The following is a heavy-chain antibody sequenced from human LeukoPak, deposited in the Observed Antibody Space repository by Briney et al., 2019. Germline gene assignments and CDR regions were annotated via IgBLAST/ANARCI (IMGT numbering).Heavy chain of an antibody. V-gene: IGHV3-53*04. CDR3: ARVPGTRARGNWFDP. CDR1: GFTVSSDN. J-gene: IGHJ5*02. CDR2: IYSGGST. Sequence: GGSLRLSCAASGFTVSSDNMSWVRQAPGKGLEWVSFIYSGGSTYYADSVKGRFTISRYNYKNTLSLQMNSLRLEDTAMYYCARVPGTRARGNWFDPWGQGTLVTVSS. D-gene: IGHD6-6*01.